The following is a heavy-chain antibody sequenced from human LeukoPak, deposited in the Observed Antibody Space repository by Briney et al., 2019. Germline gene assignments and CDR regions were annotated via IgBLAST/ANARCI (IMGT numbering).Heavy chain of an antibody. Sequence: GGSLRLSCAASGFTLSSYWMCWVRPPPGKRLEWVANINQYGSEKYYVDSEKGRYTNSRDNVKISLHLQLNTLRAEDTAVYYCARGARGTREGGDLYSFDYWGQGTLVTVSS. CDR3: ARGARGTREGGDLYSFDY. CDR1: GFTLSSYW. D-gene: IGHD4-17*01. CDR2: INQYGSEK. J-gene: IGHJ4*02. V-gene: IGHV3-7*04.